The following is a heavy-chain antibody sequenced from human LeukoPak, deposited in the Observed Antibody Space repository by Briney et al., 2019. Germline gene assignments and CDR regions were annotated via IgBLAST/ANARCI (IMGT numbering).Heavy chain of an antibody. Sequence: SETLSLTCTVSDGSISSGSYYWSWIRQPAGKGLEWIGRIYTSGSTNYNPSLKSRVTISVDTSKNQFSLKLSSVTAADTAVYYCAREASSGPYFDYWGQGTLVTVSS. D-gene: IGHD3-22*01. V-gene: IGHV4-61*02. CDR3: AREASSGPYFDY. J-gene: IGHJ4*02. CDR2: IYTSGST. CDR1: DGSISSGSYY.